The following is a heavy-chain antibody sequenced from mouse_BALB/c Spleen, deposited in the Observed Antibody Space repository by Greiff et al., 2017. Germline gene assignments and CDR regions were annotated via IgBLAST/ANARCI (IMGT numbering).Heavy chain of an antibody. Sequence: QVQLKQPGAELVKPGASVKMSCKASGYTFTSYWMHWVKQRPGQGLEWIGVIDPSDSYTSYNQKFKGKATLTVDTSSSTAYMQLSSLTSEDSAVYYCTRRGNPYYYAMDYWGQGTSVTVSS. V-gene: IGHV1S127*01. CDR2: IDPSDSYT. CDR1: GYTFTSYW. J-gene: IGHJ4*01. D-gene: IGHD2-1*01. CDR3: TRRGNPYYYAMDY.